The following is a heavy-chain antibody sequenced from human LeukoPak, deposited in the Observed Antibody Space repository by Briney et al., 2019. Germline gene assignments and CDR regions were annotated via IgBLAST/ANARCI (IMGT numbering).Heavy chain of an antibody. Sequence: SETLSLTCTVSGYSITSGYYWSWIRPPPGKGLEWIGYIYYSGSTNYNPSLKSRVTISVDTSKNQFSLKLSSVTAADTAVYYCARAYSSSVGFYYYYYMDVWGKGTTVTVSS. CDR3: ARAYSSSVGFYYYYYMDV. D-gene: IGHD6-13*01. CDR1: GYSITSGYY. J-gene: IGHJ6*03. CDR2: IYYSGST. V-gene: IGHV4-61*01.